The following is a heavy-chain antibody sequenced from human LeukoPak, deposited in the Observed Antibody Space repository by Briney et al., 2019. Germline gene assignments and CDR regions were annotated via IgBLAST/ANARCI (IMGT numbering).Heavy chain of an antibody. CDR1: GFIFSSYS. Sequence: PGGSLRLSCAASGFIFSSYSMNWVRQAPGKGLEWVSSISNSGLYIFYADSVRGRFTMSRDNDKNSLFLQMNSLRAEDTAVYFYARHMTPESTTPYYYGMDVWGQGTTVTVSS. J-gene: IGHJ6*02. CDR3: ARHMTPESTTPYYYGMDV. CDR2: ISNSGLYI. D-gene: IGHD2-15*01. V-gene: IGHV3-21*01.